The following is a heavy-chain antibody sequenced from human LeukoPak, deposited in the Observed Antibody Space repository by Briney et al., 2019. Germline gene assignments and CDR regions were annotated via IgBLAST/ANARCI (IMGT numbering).Heavy chain of an antibody. J-gene: IGHJ3*02. CDR2: IIPIFGTA. CDR3: ARDRRLFEDAFDI. V-gene: IGHV1-69*01. CDR1: GGTFSSYA. Sequence: ASVTVSCKASGGTFSSYAISWVRQAPGQGLERMGGIIPIFGTANYAQKFQGRVTVTADESTSTAYMELSSLRSEDTAVYYCARDRRLFEDAFDIWGQGTMVTVSS. D-gene: IGHD3-10*02.